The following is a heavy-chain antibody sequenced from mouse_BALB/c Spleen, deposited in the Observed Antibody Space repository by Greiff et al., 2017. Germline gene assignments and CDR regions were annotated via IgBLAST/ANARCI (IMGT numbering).Heavy chain of an antibody. V-gene: IGHV3-8*02. CDR2: ISYSGST. J-gene: IGHJ1*01. D-gene: IGHD2-1*01. CDR1: GDSITSGY. Sequence: EVQLQQSGPSLVKPSQTLSLTCSVTGDSITSGYWNWIRKFPGNKLEYMGYISYSGSTYYNPSLKSRISITRDTSKNQYYLQLNSVTTEDTATYYCARRGHGNYRYFDVWGAGTTVTVSS. CDR3: ARRGHGNYRYFDV.